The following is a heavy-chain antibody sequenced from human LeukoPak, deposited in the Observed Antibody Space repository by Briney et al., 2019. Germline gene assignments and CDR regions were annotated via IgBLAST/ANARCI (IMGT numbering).Heavy chain of an antibody. CDR1: GFTFSSYA. V-gene: IGHV3-23*01. D-gene: IGHD3-16*01. CDR3: AKGRGSPNWYDF. Sequence: GGSLRLSCAASGFTFSSYAMTWVRQAPGKGLEWVSTISGSGSVTYYPDSVKGRFTISRDNSRDTVSLQLNNLRADDTAFYYCAKGRGSPNWYDFWGQGTLVTVSS. J-gene: IGHJ5*01. CDR2: ISGSGSVT.